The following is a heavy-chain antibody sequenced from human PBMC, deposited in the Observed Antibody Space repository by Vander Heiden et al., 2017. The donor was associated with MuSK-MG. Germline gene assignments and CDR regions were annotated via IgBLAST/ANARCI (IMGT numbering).Heavy chain of an antibody. CDR2: ISSSSSYI. V-gene: IGHV3-21*01. D-gene: IGHD6-19*01. Sequence: EVPLVYPAGGLVKPGWSLSLPCAAHGFTFSCYSMNWVRRAPGKGREWVSSISSSSSYIYNADSVKGRFTISRDNAKNSLYLQMNSLRAEDTAVYYCAREKSVAGRFDYWGQGYLVTVSS. CDR1: GFTFSCYS. CDR3: AREKSVAGRFDY. J-gene: IGHJ4*02.